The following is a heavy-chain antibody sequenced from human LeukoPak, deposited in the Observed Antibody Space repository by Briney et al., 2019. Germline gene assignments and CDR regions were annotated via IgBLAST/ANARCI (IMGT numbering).Heavy chain of an antibody. D-gene: IGHD3-22*01. J-gene: IGHJ5*02. Sequence: GRSLRLSCAASGFTFSSYGMHWVRQAPGKGLEYVSVISSNGGSTYYPDSVKGRFTISRDNSRNTLYLQMSSLRADDTAVYYCVKPYESWGQGTLVTVSS. CDR3: VKPYES. CDR1: GFTFSSYG. V-gene: IGHV3-64D*08. CDR2: ISSNGGST.